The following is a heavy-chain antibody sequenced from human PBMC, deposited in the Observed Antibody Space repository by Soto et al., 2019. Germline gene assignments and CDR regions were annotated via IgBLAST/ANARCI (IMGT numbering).Heavy chain of an antibody. D-gene: IGHD5-18*01. V-gene: IGHV4-30-4*01. CDR3: ARASPVVTDV. CDR1: GGSISSGDYY. CDR2: IFYSGST. J-gene: IGHJ6*02. Sequence: QVQLQESGPGLVKPSQTLSLTCTVSGGSISSGDYYWGWIRQPPGKGLGGIGSIFYSGSTSYNPSLKSRVTISVDTSKNQFSLKLSSVTAADTAVYYCARASPVVTDVWGQGTTVTVSS.